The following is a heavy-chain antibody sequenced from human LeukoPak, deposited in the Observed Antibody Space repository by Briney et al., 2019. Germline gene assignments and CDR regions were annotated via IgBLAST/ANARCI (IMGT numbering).Heavy chain of an antibody. V-gene: IGHV3-48*03. D-gene: IGHD1-14*01. J-gene: IGHJ3*02. Sequence: GGSLRLSCAASGFTFSSYEMNWVRQAPGKGLEWVSYISSSGSTIYYADSVKGRFTISRDNAKNSLYLLMNSLRAEDTAVYYCARDGGIDAFDIWGQGTMVTVSS. CDR2: ISSSGSTI. CDR3: ARDGGIDAFDI. CDR1: GFTFSSYE.